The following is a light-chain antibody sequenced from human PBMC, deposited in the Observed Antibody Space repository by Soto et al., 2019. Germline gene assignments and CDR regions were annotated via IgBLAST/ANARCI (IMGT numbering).Light chain of an antibody. CDR2: GAS. CDR1: QGIRNE. Sequence: IQMTQSPSSLSASVGDRVTITCRASQGIRNELGWYQQKPGKAPKLLLYGASSLQSGVPSRFSGSGSGTEFTLTIRSLQPEDFATYYRQHLSSYPSITFGQGTRLEIK. CDR3: QHLSSYPSIT. V-gene: IGKV1-17*01. J-gene: IGKJ5*01.